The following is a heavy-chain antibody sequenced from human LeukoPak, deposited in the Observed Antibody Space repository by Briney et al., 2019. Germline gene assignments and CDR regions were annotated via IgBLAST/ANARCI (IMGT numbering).Heavy chain of an antibody. J-gene: IGHJ4*02. D-gene: IGHD3-22*01. CDR3: AREGGYSHAFDC. CDR1: GFTFSSYW. CDR2: INSDGSST. V-gene: IGHV3-74*01. Sequence: GGCLRLSCAASGFTFSSYWMYWVRQAPGKGLVWVSRINSDGSSTSHADSVKGRFTISRDNAKNTLYLQMNSLRAEDTAVYYCAREGGYSHAFDCWGQGTLVTVSS.